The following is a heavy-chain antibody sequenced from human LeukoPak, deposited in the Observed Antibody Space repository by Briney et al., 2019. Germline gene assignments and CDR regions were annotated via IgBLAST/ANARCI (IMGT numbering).Heavy chain of an antibody. J-gene: IGHJ6*03. CDR3: ARGEGYCSSTSCYTDYYYYMDV. V-gene: IGHV3-30*02. Sequence: GGSLRLSCAASGFTFSNYAMHWVRQAPGRGLDWVAFIRYDGSNKYYADSVKGRFTISRDNSKNTLYLQMNSLRAEDTAVYYCARGEGYCSSTSCYTDYYYYMDVWGKGTTVTVSS. CDR2: IRYDGSNK. CDR1: GFTFSNYA. D-gene: IGHD2-2*02.